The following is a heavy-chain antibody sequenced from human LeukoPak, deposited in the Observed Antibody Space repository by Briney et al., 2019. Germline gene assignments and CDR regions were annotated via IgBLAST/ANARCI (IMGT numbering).Heavy chain of an antibody. CDR1: GGSISNGDFY. V-gene: IGHV4-30-4*01. CDR2: LHYSGYT. Sequence: SETLSLTCTVSGGSISNGDFYWTWIRQPPGKGLEWIGYLHYSGYTYHNPSLKSRITTSIDTSKNQFSLKLSSVTAADTAVYYCARRYIVAGTTYWGQGTLVTVSS. CDR3: ARRYIVAGTTY. D-gene: IGHD5-12*01. J-gene: IGHJ4*02.